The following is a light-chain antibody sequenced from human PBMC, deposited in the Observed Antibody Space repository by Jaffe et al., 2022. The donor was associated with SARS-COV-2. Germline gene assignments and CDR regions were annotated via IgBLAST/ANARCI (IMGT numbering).Light chain of an antibody. CDR2: DDN. Sequence: QSLLTQPPSASGTPGQRVTISCSGSSSNIETNTVSWYQQVPGTAPKLIIYDDNQRPSGIPDRFSGSKSGSSASLAVSGLQSEDEADYYCAAWDDSLNGLWVFGGGTKLTVL. CDR3: AAWDDSLNGLWV. J-gene: IGLJ3*02. V-gene: IGLV1-44*01. CDR1: SSNIETNT.